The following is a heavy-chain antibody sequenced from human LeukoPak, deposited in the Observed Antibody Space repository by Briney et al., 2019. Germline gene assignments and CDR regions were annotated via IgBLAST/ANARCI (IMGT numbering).Heavy chain of an antibody. CDR1: GFTFDDYA. CDR3: VRVLRSYVEAFDI. J-gene: IGHJ3*02. Sequence: PGRSLRLSCAASGFTFDDYAMHWVRQAPGKGLEWVSGISWNSGNTGYADSVKGRITISRDNAKSSLYLQMNSLRAGDTAVYYCVRVLRSYVEAFDIWGQGTMVTVSS. D-gene: IGHD1-26*01. CDR2: ISWNSGNT. V-gene: IGHV3-9*01.